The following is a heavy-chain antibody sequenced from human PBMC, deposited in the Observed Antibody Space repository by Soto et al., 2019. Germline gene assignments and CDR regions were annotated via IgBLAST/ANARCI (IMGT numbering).Heavy chain of an antibody. CDR1: GFTFSSYA. V-gene: IGHV3-23*01. J-gene: IGHJ5*02. CDR2: ISGSGGST. D-gene: IGHD6-13*01. Sequence: EVQLLESGGGLVQPGGSLRLSCAASGFTFSSYAMSWVRQAPGKGLEWVSAISGSGGSTYYADSVKGRFTISRDNSKNTLYLQMNSLRAEDTAVYYCAKDPWPDSSSWDGWFDPWGQGTLVTVSS. CDR3: AKDPWPDSSSWDGWFDP.